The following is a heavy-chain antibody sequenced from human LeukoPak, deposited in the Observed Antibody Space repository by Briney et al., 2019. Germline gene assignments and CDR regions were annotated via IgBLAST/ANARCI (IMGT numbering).Heavy chain of an antibody. Sequence: GGSLRLSCAASGFTFSSYAMSWVRQAPGKGLEWVGRIKSKTDGGTTDYAAPVKGRFTISRDDSKNTLYLQMNSLKTEDTAVYYCTTDEYCSGGSCFTDAFDIWGQGTMVTVSS. CDR1: GFTFSSYA. CDR2: IKSKTDGGTT. V-gene: IGHV3-15*01. J-gene: IGHJ3*02. D-gene: IGHD2-15*01. CDR3: TTDEYCSGGSCFTDAFDI.